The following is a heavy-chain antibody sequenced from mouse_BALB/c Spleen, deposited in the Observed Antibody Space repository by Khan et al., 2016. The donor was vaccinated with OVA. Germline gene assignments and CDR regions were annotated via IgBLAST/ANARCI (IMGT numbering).Heavy chain of an antibody. V-gene: IGHV1S137*01. CDR2: VSTYYGNA. CDR1: DYTFTDYP. J-gene: IGHJ3*01. Sequence: QVQLQQPGPELVRPGVSVKISCKGPDYTFTDYPMHWVQQSHVKSLEWIGAVSTYYGNANYNQKFKGKAIMTVDKSSSTVYMELARLTSDDSAIYYCARDDGYSLFAYWGQGTLVTVSA. D-gene: IGHD2-3*01. CDR3: ARDDGYSLFAY.